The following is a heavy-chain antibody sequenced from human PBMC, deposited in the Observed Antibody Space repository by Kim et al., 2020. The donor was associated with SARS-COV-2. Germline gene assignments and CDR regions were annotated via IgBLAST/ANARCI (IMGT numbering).Heavy chain of an antibody. Sequence: ADSGKGRFTNSRDNAKNSLYLQMNGLRAEDTALYYCAKDMSSSVWTGFDPWGQGTLVTVSS. CDR3: AKDMSSSVWTGFDP. D-gene: IGHD3-16*01. V-gene: IGHV3-9*01. J-gene: IGHJ5*02.